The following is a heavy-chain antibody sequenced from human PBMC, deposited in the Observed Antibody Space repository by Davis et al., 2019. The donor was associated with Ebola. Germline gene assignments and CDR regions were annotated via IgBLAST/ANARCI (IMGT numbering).Heavy chain of an antibody. CDR3: TYSGSYYDYYFDY. V-gene: IGHV3-73*01. Sequence: GGSLRPSCAASGFTFSGSAMHWVRQASGKGLEWVGRIRSKANSYATAYAASVKGRFTISRDDSKNTAYLQMNSLKTEDTAVYYCTYSGSYYDYYFDYWGQGTLVTVSS. CDR1: GFTFSGSA. CDR2: IRSKANSYAT. D-gene: IGHD1-26*01. J-gene: IGHJ4*02.